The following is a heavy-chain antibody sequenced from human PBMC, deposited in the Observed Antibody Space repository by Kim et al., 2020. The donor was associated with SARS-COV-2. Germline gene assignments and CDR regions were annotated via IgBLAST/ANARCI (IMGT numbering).Heavy chain of an antibody. Sequence: GGSLRLSCAASGFTFSSYAMSWVRQAPGKGLEWVSVSYSGGSSTYYADSVKGRFTISRDNSKNTLYMQMNSLRAEDTAVYYCAKADGINYYDSSGSPWVYRRHGGYFDYWGQGTLVTVSS. CDR3: AKADGINYYDSSGSPWVYRRHGGYFDY. J-gene: IGHJ4*02. D-gene: IGHD3-22*01. CDR1: GFTFSSYA. V-gene: IGHV3-23*03. CDR2: SYSGGSST.